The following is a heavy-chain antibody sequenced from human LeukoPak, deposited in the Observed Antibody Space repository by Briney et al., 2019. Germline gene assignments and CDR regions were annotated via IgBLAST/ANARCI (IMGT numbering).Heavy chain of an antibody. CDR2: INHSGST. Sequence: SETLSLTCAVYGGSFSAHYWSWIRQPPGKGPEWIGEINHSGSTNYNPSLKSRVTISVDKSKNPFSLKLSSVTAADTAVYYCARMATSGDPGDYWGQGTLVTVSS. CDR1: GGSFSAHY. CDR3: ARMATSGDPGDY. D-gene: IGHD4-17*01. J-gene: IGHJ4*02. V-gene: IGHV4-34*01.